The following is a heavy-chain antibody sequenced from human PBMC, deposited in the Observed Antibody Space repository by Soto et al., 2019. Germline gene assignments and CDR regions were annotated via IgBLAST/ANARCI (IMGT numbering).Heavy chain of an antibody. CDR1: GGSISSGDYY. CDR2: IYYIGST. Sequence: SETLSLTCTVSGGSISSGDYYWSWIRQPPGNGLEWIGYIYYIGSTYYNPSLKSRVTISVDTSKNQFSLKLSSVTAADTAVYYCASLGYCSSTSCYRGYYYYGMDVWGQGPTITFSS. J-gene: IGHJ6*02. V-gene: IGHV4-30-4*01. D-gene: IGHD2-2*02. CDR3: ASLGYCSSTSCYRGYYYYGMDV.